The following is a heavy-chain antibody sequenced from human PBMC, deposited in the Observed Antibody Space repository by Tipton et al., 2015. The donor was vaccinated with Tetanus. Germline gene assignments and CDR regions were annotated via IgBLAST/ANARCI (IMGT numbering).Heavy chain of an antibody. Sequence: GSLRLSCSASGFTFSTYAMNWVRQAPGKGLEWVSVISANGFSTHHADSVKGRFTISRDSSQNTVFLQMSSLRAEDTAVYYCARNTSGYFDHWGQGTLVTVSS. CDR1: GFTFSTYA. J-gene: IGHJ4*02. V-gene: IGHV3-23*01. D-gene: IGHD6-19*01. CDR3: ARNTSGYFDH. CDR2: ISANGFST.